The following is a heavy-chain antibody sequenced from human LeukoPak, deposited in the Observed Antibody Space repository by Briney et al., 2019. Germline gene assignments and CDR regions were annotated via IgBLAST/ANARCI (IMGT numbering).Heavy chain of an antibody. V-gene: IGHV4-38-2*02. D-gene: IGHD3-10*01. CDR3: ASFYGSGFSFDY. CDR1: GGSISSGYY. CDR2: IYHSGST. J-gene: IGHJ4*02. Sequence: SETLSLTCTVSGGSISSGYYWGWIRQPPGKGLEWIGNIYHSGSTYYNPSLKSRVTISVDTSKNQFSLKLSSVTAADTAVYYCASFYGSGFSFDYWGQGTLVTVSS.